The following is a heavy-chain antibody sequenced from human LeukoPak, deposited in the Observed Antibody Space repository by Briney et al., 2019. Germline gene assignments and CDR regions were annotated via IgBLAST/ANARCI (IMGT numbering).Heavy chain of an antibody. CDR1: GFTFDDYA. V-gene: IGHV3-9*01. J-gene: IGHJ4*02. Sequence: PGRSLGLSCAASGFTFDDYAMHWVRQAPGKGLEWVSGISWNSGSIGYADSVKGRFTISRDNAKSSLYLQMNSLRAEDTALYYCAKGQWGIAVAGPLDYWGQGTLVTVSS. CDR3: AKGQWGIAVAGPLDY. CDR2: ISWNSGSI. D-gene: IGHD6-19*01.